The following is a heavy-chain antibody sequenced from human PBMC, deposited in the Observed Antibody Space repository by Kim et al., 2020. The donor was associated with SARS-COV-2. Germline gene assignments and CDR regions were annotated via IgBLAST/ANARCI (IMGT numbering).Heavy chain of an antibody. D-gene: IGHD6-13*01. Sequence: GGSLRLSCAASGFSISTYWMHWVRQVPGKGLLWLTRIKGDGNGATYADPVKGRFTVFRDNAKNMVYLQIDSLRGEDTALYYCARDFHIAAVDYWGQGTLV. V-gene: IGHV3-74*03. CDR1: GFSISTYW. CDR2: IKGDGNGA. J-gene: IGHJ4*02. CDR3: ARDFHIAAVDY.